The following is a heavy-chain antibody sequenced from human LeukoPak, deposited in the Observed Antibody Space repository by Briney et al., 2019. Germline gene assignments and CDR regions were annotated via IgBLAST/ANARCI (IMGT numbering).Heavy chain of an antibody. Sequence: SQTLSLTCAVYGGSFSSYYWSWIRHPQGKGLGWVGEINHSGSTNYNPTLKSRVTISVYTSKNQFSLKRSSVTAAGTAVYYCARDRSSFYDGSGSYLYYYVMDVWGQGATVTVP. D-gene: IGHD3-10*01. CDR2: INHSGST. V-gene: IGHV4-34*01. CDR1: GGSFSSYY. J-gene: IGHJ6*02. CDR3: ARDRSSFYDGSGSYLYYYVMDV.